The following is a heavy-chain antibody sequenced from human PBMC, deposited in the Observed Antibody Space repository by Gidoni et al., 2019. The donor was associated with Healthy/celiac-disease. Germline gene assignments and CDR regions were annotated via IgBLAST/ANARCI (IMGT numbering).Heavy chain of an antibody. CDR2: INAGNGNT. V-gene: IGHV1-3*01. Sequence: QVQLVQSEAEVKKPGASVKVSCKASGYPFTSYAMHWVRQAPGQRLEWMGWINAGNGNTKYSQKFQGRVTITRDTSASTAYMELSSLRSEDTAVYYCARSFRAVEEPFDYWGQGTLVIVSS. CDR3: ARSFRAVEEPFDY. J-gene: IGHJ4*02. CDR1: GYPFTSYA. D-gene: IGHD6-19*01.